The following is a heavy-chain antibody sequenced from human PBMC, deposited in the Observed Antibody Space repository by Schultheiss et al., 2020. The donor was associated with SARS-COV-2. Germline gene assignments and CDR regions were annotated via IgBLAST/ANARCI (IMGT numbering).Heavy chain of an antibody. CDR3: ASVLLWFGEFSLVY. V-gene: IGHV1-8*02. CDR1: GGTFSSYA. J-gene: IGHJ4*02. Sequence: ASVKVSCKASGGTFSSYAISWVRQAPGQGLEWMGWISAYNGNTGYAQKFQGRVTMTRNTSISTAYMELSSLRSDDTAVYYCASVLLWFGEFSLVYWGQGTLVTVSS. CDR2: ISAYNGNT. D-gene: IGHD3-10*01.